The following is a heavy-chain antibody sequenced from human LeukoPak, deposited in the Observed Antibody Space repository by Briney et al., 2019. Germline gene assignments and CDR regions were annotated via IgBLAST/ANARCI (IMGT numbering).Heavy chain of an antibody. D-gene: IGHD3-16*02. J-gene: IGHJ4*02. CDR2: IKSKTDGGTT. CDR3: ARDPDGELSYY. CDR1: GFTFSNAW. Sequence: PGGSLRLSCAASGFTFSNAWMSWVRQAPGKGLEWVGRIKSKTDGGTTDYAAPVKGRFTISRDNAKNSLYLQMNSLRAEDTAVYYCARDPDGELSYYWGQGTLVTVSS. V-gene: IGHV3-15*01.